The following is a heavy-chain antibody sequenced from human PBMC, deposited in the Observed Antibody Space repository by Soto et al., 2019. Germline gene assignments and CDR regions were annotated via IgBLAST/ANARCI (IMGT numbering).Heavy chain of an antibody. Sequence: GGSLRLSCAASGFTFSSYGMHWVRQAPGKGLEWVAVIWYDGSNKYYADSVKGRFTISRDNSKNTLYLQMNSLRAEDTAVYYCAREDYGDYENAFDIWGQGTMVTVSS. CDR1: GFTFSSYG. CDR2: IWYDGSNK. CDR3: AREDYGDYENAFDI. D-gene: IGHD4-17*01. J-gene: IGHJ3*02. V-gene: IGHV3-33*01.